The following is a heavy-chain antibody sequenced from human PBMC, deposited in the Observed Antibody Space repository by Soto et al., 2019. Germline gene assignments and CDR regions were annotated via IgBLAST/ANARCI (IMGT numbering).Heavy chain of an antibody. J-gene: IGHJ4*02. D-gene: IGHD2-15*01. CDR2: IYNGGST. V-gene: IGHV3-53*01. CDR1: GFTVSSNY. Sequence: PGGSLRLSCAASGFTVSSNYMSWVRQAPGKGLEWVSVIYNGGSTYYAGSVEGRFTISRDNSKNTLYLQMNSLRAEDTAVYYCAKGNKGVANFDYWGQGTLVTVSS. CDR3: AKGNKGVANFDY.